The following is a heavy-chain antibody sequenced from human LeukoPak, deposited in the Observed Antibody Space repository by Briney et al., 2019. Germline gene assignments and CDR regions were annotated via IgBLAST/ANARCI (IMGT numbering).Heavy chain of an antibody. CDR3: ARARIVVVPAAYGY. J-gene: IGHJ4*02. CDR2: INPNSGGT. V-gene: IGHV1-2*02. CDR1: GYTFTGYY. Sequence: ASVKVSCKASGYTFTGYYMYWVRQAPGQGLEWMGWINPNSGGTNYAQKFQGRVTMTRDTSISTAYMELSRLRSDDTAVYYCARARIVVVPAAYGYWGQGTLVTVSS. D-gene: IGHD2-2*01.